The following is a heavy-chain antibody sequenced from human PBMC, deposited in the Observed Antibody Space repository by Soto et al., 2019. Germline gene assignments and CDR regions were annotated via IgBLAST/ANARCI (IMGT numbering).Heavy chain of an antibody. D-gene: IGHD3-9*01. Sequence: SETLSLTCTVSGGYISSSSYYWGWIRQPPGKGLEWVGSIYYSGSTYYNPSLKSRVTISVDTSKNQFSLRLSSVTAADTAVYYCARHIGVLTGYYKHYYYMDVWGKGTTVTVSS. CDR3: ARHIGVLTGYYKHYYYMDV. J-gene: IGHJ6*03. CDR1: GGYISSSSYY. V-gene: IGHV4-39*01. CDR2: IYYSGST.